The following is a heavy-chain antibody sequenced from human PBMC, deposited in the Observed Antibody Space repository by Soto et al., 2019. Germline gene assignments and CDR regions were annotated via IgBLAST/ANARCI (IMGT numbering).Heavy chain of an antibody. J-gene: IGHJ6*02. CDR3: ARVSRGWLEYYYYGMDV. V-gene: IGHV4-34*01. D-gene: IGHD6-19*01. CDR2: INHSGST. CDR1: GGSFSGYY. Sequence: PETLSLTCAVYGGSFSGYYWSWIRQPPGKGLEWIGEINHSGSTNYNPSLKSRVTISVDTSKNQFSLKLSSVTAADTAVYYCARVSRGWLEYYYYGMDVWGQGNTVT.